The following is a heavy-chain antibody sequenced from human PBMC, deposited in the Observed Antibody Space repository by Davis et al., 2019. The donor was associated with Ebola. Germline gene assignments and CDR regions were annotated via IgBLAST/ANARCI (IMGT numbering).Heavy chain of an antibody. CDR1: GYTFTGYY. V-gene: IGHV1-2*06. Sequence: ASVKVSCKASGYTFTGYYLHWVRQAPGQGLEWMGRINPYSGGTNYAQELQGRVTMTTDTSTSTAYMELRSLRSDDTAVYYCARDEYCISTSCYRNWFDPWGQGTLVTVSS. J-gene: IGHJ5*02. D-gene: IGHD2-2*01. CDR3: ARDEYCISTSCYRNWFDP. CDR2: INPYSGGT.